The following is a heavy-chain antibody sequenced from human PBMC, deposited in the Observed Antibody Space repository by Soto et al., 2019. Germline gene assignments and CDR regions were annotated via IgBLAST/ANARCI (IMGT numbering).Heavy chain of an antibody. D-gene: IGHD3-3*01. CDR1: GFSLPTSGVG. J-gene: IGHJ4*02. CDR3: AHRVLRTVFGLVTTTAIYFDF. V-gene: IGHV2-5*02. Sequence: ESGPTQVKPRQTLTLTCPFSGFSLPTSGVGVGWIRQSPGKAPEWLALIYWDDDKRYSPSLKSRLTITKDTSKNQVVLTMADLDPADTATYYCAHRVLRTVFGLVTTTAIYFDFWGQGTPVAVSS. CDR2: IYWDDDK.